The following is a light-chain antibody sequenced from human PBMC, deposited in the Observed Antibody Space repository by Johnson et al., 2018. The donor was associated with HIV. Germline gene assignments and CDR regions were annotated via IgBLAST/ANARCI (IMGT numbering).Light chain of an antibody. J-gene: IGLJ1*01. V-gene: IGLV1-51*01. CDR2: DND. CDR3: GTWDGGLSIYV. Sequence: QSVLTQPPSMSAAPGQKVTISCSRSSSNIGNNYVSWYQQLPGTAPKLLIYDNDKRPSGIPDRFSASKSDTSATLGITGLQTGDEANYYCGTWDGGLSIYVFGTGTEVTVL. CDR1: SSNIGNNY.